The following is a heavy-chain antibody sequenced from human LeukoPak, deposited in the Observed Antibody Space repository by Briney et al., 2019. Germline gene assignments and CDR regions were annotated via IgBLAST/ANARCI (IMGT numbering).Heavy chain of an antibody. CDR1: GGTFSSYA. CDR2: IIPILGIA. CDR3: ARDKTYSSSGYDY. V-gene: IGHV1-69*04. Sequence: SVKVSCKASGGTFSSYAISWVRQAPGQGLEWMGRIIPILGIANYAQKFQGRVTITADKSTSTAHMELSSLRSEDTAVYYCARDKTYSSSGYDYWGQGTLVTVSS. J-gene: IGHJ4*02. D-gene: IGHD6-13*01.